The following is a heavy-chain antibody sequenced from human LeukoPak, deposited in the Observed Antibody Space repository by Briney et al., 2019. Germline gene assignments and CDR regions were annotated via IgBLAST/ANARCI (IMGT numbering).Heavy chain of an antibody. D-gene: IGHD4-17*01. J-gene: IGHJ4*02. V-gene: IGHV4-59*08. CDR2: IYTSGST. CDR1: GGSICSYY. Sequence: SETLSLTCTVSGGSICSYYWSWSRRPPGRGVEWVGYIYTSGSTKYNPPLKSRVTISVDTSKNQFYLKLSSVTAADPAVYYCARHGPERSTVTEFDYWGQGTLVTVSS. CDR3: ARHGPERSTVTEFDY.